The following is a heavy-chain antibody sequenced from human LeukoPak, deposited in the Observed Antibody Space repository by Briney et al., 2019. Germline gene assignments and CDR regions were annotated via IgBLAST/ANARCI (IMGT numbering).Heavy chain of an antibody. D-gene: IGHD2-2*01. J-gene: IGHJ6*02. Sequence: SETLSLTCTVSGGSISSYYWSWIRRPPGKGLEWIGYIYYSGSTNYNPSLKSRVTISVDTSKNQFSLKLSSVTAADTAVYYCARDMLVPAAITPGHYGMDVWGQGTTVTVSS. CDR1: GGSISSYY. CDR2: IYYSGST. V-gene: IGHV4-59*01. CDR3: ARDMLVPAAITPGHYGMDV.